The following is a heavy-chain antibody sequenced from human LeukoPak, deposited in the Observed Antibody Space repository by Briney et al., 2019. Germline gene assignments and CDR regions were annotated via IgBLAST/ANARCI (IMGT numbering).Heavy chain of an antibody. D-gene: IGHD3-10*02. CDR2: ISSSGSTI. CDR1: GFTFSSYE. J-gene: IGHJ6*04. Sequence: GGSLRLSCAASGFTFSSYELNWVRQAPGKGLERVSYISSSGSTIYYADSVKGRFTISRDNAKNSLYLQMNSLRAEDTAVYYCAELGITMIGGVWGKGTTVTISS. CDR3: AELGITMIGGV. V-gene: IGHV3-48*03.